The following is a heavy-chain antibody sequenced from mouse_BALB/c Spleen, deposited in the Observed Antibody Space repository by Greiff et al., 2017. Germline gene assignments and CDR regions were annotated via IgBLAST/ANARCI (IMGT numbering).Heavy chain of an antibody. CDR1: GFTFSSFG. Sequence: EVQLVESGGGLVQPGGSRKLSCAASGFTFSSFGMHWVRQAPEKGLEWVAYISSGSSTIHYADTVKGRFTISRDNPKNTLFLQMTSLRSEDTAMYYCARGDDYPWFAYWGQGTLVTVSA. V-gene: IGHV5-17*02. CDR3: ARGDDYPWFAY. J-gene: IGHJ3*01. D-gene: IGHD2-4*01. CDR2: ISSGSSTI.